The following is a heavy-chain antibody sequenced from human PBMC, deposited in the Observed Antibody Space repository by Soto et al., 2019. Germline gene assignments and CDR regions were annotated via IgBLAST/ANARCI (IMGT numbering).Heavy chain of an antibody. CDR2: INHSGST. Sequence: SETLSLTCAVYGGSFSGYYWSWIRHPPGKRLEWIGEINHSGSTNYNPSLKSRVTISVDTSKNQFSLKLSSVTAADTAVYYCARSPRYCSGGSCYDELGWFDLWGRGTLVTVSS. D-gene: IGHD2-15*01. V-gene: IGHV4-34*01. CDR1: GGSFSGYY. CDR3: ARSPRYCSGGSCYDELGWFDL. J-gene: IGHJ5*02.